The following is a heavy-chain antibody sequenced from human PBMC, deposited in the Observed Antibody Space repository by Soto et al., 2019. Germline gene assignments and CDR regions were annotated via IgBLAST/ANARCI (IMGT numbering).Heavy chain of an antibody. D-gene: IGHD6-6*01. CDR2: IRSKANSYAT. Sequence: GGSLRLSCAASGFTFSGSAMHWVRQASGKGLEWVGRIRSKANSYATAYAASVKGRFTISRVDSKNTAYLQMNSLKTEDTAVYYCTRHEVAARRYFDYWGQGTLVTVSS. CDR1: GFTFSGSA. V-gene: IGHV3-73*01. J-gene: IGHJ4*02. CDR3: TRHEVAARRYFDY.